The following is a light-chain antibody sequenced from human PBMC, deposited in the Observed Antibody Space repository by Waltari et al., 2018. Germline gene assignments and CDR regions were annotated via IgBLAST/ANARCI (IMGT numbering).Light chain of an antibody. CDR1: QSLSKKY. J-gene: IGKJ2*01. V-gene: IGKV3-20*01. CDR2: GAS. CDR3: QQYGSSVMYT. Sequence: VLTQSPGTLSLSPGERVTLSCRASQSLSKKYLAWYQQKPGQAPRLLIYGASSRAAGIPDRVSGSGSGTDFTLTISRLGPEDFAMYYCQQYGSSVMYTFGQGTKLEIK.